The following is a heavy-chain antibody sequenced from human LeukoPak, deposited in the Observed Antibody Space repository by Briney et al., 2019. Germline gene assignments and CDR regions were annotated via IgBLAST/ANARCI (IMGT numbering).Heavy chain of an antibody. CDR1: GYTFTSYY. Sequence: ASVKVSFKASGYTFTSYYMHWVRQAPGQGLGWMGIINPSGGSTSYAQKFQGRVTMTRDTSTSTVYMELSSLRSEDTAVYYCARARDIVVVVAATIFDYWGQGTLVTVSS. D-gene: IGHD2-15*01. CDR3: ARARDIVVVVAATIFDY. CDR2: INPSGGST. V-gene: IGHV1-46*01. J-gene: IGHJ4*02.